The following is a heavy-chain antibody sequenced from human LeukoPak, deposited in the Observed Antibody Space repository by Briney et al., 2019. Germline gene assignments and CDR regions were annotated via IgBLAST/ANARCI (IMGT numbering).Heavy chain of an antibody. J-gene: IGHJ6*03. CDR1: GGSISCYY. CDR3: ARDPGSWSADLGYSYYMDV. V-gene: IGHV4-59*01. CDR2: IYYSGST. D-gene: IGHD3-10*01. Sequence: SETLSLTCTVSGGSISCYYCSWIRQPPGKGLEWIGYIYYSGSTNYNPSLKSRVTISVDTSKNQFSLKLSSVTAADTAVYYCARDPGSWSADLGYSYYMDVWGKGTTVTVSS.